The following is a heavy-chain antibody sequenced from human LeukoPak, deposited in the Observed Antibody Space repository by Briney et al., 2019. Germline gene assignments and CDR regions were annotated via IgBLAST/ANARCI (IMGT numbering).Heavy chain of an antibody. CDR3: ARDPPASDDTVPHWFDP. CDR2: VSGSGGYT. CDR1: GFTFTNYA. V-gene: IGHV3-23*01. D-gene: IGHD1-1*01. J-gene: IGHJ5*02. Sequence: GGSLRLSCAASGFTFTNYAMSWVRQAPGKGLEWVSAVSGSGGYTYYADSVKGRFAISRDNAKNSLYLQMNSLRAEDTAVYYCARDPPASDDTVPHWFDPWGQGTLVTVSS.